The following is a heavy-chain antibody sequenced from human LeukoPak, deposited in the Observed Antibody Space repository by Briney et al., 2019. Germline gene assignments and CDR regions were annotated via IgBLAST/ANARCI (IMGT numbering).Heavy chain of an antibody. J-gene: IGHJ3*02. V-gene: IGHV4-34*01. D-gene: IGHD1-7*01. Sequence: SETLSLTCAVYGGSFSDYYWTWLRQPPGRGLEWIGEINHRGRNNYSPSLTSRLTISVDTSKNQFSLKLSSVTAADTAVYYCARGDNWNYGDAFDIWGQGTMVTVSS. CDR3: ARGDNWNYGDAFDI. CDR2: INHRGRN. CDR1: GGSFSDYY.